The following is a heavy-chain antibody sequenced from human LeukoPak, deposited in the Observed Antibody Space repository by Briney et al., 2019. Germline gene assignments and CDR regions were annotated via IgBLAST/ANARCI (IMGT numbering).Heavy chain of an antibody. V-gene: IGHV3-74*01. J-gene: IGHJ4*02. CDR3: AGGFNRVAAAGPDY. CDR2: INSDGSWT. CDR1: GNYW. D-gene: IGHD6-13*01. Sequence: GSLRLSCAASGNYWMHWVRQAPGKGLVWVSRINSDGSWTSYADSVKGRFTISKDNAKNTVYLQMNSLRAEDTALYYCAGGFNRVAAAGPDYWGQGTLVTVSS.